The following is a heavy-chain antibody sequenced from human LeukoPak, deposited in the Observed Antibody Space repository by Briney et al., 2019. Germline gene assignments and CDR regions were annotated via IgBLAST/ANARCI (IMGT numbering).Heavy chain of an antibody. CDR1: GGTFSCYA. CDR2: IIPIFGTA. J-gene: IGHJ6*03. D-gene: IGHD1-26*01. Sequence: ASVKVSCKASGGTFSCYAISWVRQAPGQGLEWMGGIIPIFGTANYAQKFQGRVTITADESTSTAYMELSSLRSEDTAVYYCARDPVIVGAKLSYYYYYMDVWGKGTTVTVSS. CDR3: ARDPVIVGAKLSYYYYYMDV. V-gene: IGHV1-69*13.